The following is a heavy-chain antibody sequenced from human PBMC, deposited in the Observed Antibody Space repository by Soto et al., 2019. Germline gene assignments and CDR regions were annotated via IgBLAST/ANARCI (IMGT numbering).Heavy chain of an antibody. D-gene: IGHD6-25*01. V-gene: IGHV3-30*18. J-gene: IGHJ6*02. CDR1: GFTFSSYG. CDR2: ISYDGSNK. Sequence: QVQLVESGGGVVQPGRSLRLSCEASGFTFSSYGRHWVRQAPGKGLEWVAVISYDGSNKYYADSVKGRFTISRDNSKNTLYLQMNSLRAEDTAVYYCAKDRRPNYYYGMDVWGQGTTVTVSS. CDR3: AKDRRPNYYYGMDV.